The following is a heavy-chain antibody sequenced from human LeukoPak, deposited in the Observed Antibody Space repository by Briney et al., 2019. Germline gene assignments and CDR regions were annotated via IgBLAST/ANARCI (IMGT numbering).Heavy chain of an antibody. D-gene: IGHD1-26*01. Sequence: GGSLRLSCAASGFTFSSYGMHWVRQAPGKGLEWVAVISYDGSNKYYADSVKGRFTISRDNSKNTLYLQMNSLRAEDTAVYYCANDAHSGSSYYYYYGMDVWGQGTTVTVSS. CDR1: GFTFSSYG. V-gene: IGHV3-30*18. J-gene: IGHJ6*02. CDR3: ANDAHSGSSYYYYYGMDV. CDR2: ISYDGSNK.